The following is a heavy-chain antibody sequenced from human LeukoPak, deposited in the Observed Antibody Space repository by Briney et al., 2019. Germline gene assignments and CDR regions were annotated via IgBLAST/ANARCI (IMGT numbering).Heavy chain of an antibody. D-gene: IGHD6-13*01. CDR3: ARGTRYSSSWYNWFDP. CDR2: IKQDGSEK. CDR1: GFTFSSYW. J-gene: IGHJ5*02. V-gene: IGHV3-7*01. Sequence: GGSLRLSCAASGFTFSSYWMSWVRQAPGKGLEWVANIKQDGSEKYYVDSVKGRFTISRDNAKDSLYLQMNSLRAEDTAVYYCARGTRYSSSWYNWFDPWGQGTLVTVSS.